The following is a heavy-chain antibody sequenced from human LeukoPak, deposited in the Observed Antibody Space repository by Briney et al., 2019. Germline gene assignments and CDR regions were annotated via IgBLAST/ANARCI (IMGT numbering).Heavy chain of an antibody. V-gene: IGHV1-18*01. Sequence: ASVKVSFKASGYTFTSYGISWVRQAHGQGLEWMGWISAYNGNTNYAQKLQGRVTMTTDTSTSTAYMELRSLRSDDTAVYYCARASPDLIQGAVDYWGQGTLVTVSS. D-gene: IGHD1-1*01. CDR3: ARASPDLIQGAVDY. J-gene: IGHJ4*02. CDR2: ISAYNGNT. CDR1: GYTFTSYG.